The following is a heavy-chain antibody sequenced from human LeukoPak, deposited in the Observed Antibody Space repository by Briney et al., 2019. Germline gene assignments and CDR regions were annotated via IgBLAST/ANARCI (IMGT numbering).Heavy chain of an antibody. D-gene: IGHD3-3*01. J-gene: IGHJ4*02. CDR2: IRYDGSNK. Sequence: GGSLRLPCAASGFTFSSYGMHWVRQAPGKGLEWVAFIRYDGSNKYYADSVKGRFTISRDNSKNTLYLQMNSLRAEDTAVYYCAKDPTWIFGVVINLEVDYWGQGTLVTVSS. CDR1: GFTFSSYG. CDR3: AKDPTWIFGVVINLEVDY. V-gene: IGHV3-30*02.